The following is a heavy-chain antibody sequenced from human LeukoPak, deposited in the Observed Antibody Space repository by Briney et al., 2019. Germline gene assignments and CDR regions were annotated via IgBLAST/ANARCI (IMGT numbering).Heavy chain of an antibody. CDR2: ISGSGGST. V-gene: IGHV3-23*01. CDR1: GFTFSSYA. J-gene: IGHJ4*02. CDR3: ARVAPIYSSSLYYLDS. Sequence: GGSLRLSCAASGFTFSSYAMSWVRQAPGKGLEWVSAISGSGGSTYYADSVKGRFTISRDNSKNTLHLQMNSLRAEDTAVYYCARVAPIYSSSLYYLDSWGQGTLVSVSS. D-gene: IGHD6-13*01.